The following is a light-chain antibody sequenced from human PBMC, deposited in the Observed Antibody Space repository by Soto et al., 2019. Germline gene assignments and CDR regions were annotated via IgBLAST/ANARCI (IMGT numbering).Light chain of an antibody. J-gene: IGLJ2*01. CDR1: TSNIGGYNY. V-gene: IGLV2-14*01. Sequence: QSVLTQPASVSGSPGQSITISCTGTTSNIGGYNYVSCYQQLPGNAPKLIIYEVNHRPSVVSNRFSGAKSGSTASLPISRLQGEDEAHYYCSSSTGISSPDIVFGGGTKLTVL. CDR2: EVN. CDR3: SSSTGISSPDIV.